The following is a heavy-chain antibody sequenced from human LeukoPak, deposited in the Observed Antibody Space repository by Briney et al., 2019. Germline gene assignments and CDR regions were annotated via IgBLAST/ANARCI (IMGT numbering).Heavy chain of an antibody. CDR3: AGAGYSSSWYTAEYFQH. CDR2: IIPIFGTA. J-gene: IGHJ1*01. CDR1: GGTFSGYA. D-gene: IGHD6-13*01. Sequence: GASVKVSCKASGGTFSGYAISWVRQAPGQGLEWMGGIIPIFGTANYAQKFQGRVTITTDESTSTAYMELSSLRSEDTAVYYCAGAGYSSSWYTAEYFQHWGQGTLVTVSS. V-gene: IGHV1-69*05.